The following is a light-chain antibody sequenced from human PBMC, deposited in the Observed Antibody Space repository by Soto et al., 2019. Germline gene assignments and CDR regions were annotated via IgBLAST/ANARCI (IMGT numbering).Light chain of an antibody. J-gene: IGLJ2*01. CDR2: GNI. Sequence: QAVVTQPPSVSGAPGQRVTISCTGSSSNIGAGYDVHWYQQVPGTAPKLLIYGNINRPSGVPDRFSGSKSGTSASLAITGLQADDEADYYCQSHDSSLTVVFGGGTKLTAL. CDR3: QSHDSSLTVV. V-gene: IGLV1-40*01. CDR1: SSNIGAGYD.